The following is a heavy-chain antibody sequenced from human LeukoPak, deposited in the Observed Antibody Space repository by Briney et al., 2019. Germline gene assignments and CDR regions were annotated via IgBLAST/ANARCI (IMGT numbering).Heavy chain of an antibody. V-gene: IGHV3-23*01. Sequence: GGSLRLSCAASGFTFSSYAMHWVRQAPGKGLEWVSGISGSGGRTYYADSVRGRLTISRDSSKNTVDLQMNSLRAEDTAVYYCAKAEGSGNQPFDYWGQGTLVTVSS. J-gene: IGHJ4*02. D-gene: IGHD3-10*01. CDR3: AKAEGSGNQPFDY. CDR2: ISGSGGRT. CDR1: GFTFSSYA.